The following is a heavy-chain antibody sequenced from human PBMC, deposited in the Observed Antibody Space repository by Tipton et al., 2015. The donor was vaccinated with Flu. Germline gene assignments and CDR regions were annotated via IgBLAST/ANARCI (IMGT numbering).Heavy chain of an antibody. CDR3: AKPKYTGTYYYVY. D-gene: IGHD1-26*01. CDR2: ISGSGDKT. Sequence: CAASGFTFSNSDMAWVRQAPGKGLEWISGISGSGDKTYYADSVKGRLTISRDNPRNTLYLQMHSLRAADTAVYYCAKPKYTGTYYYVYWGQGTRVTVSS. J-gene: IGHJ4*02. V-gene: IGHV3-23*01. CDR1: GFTFSNSD.